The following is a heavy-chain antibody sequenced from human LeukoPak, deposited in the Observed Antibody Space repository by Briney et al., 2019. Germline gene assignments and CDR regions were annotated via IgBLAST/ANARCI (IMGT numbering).Heavy chain of an antibody. CDR3: ARDPFPRDGYIPDAFDI. CDR2: ISSSTSYI. D-gene: IGHD5-24*01. J-gene: IGHJ3*02. Sequence: GGSLRLSCAASGFIFSTYSMNWVRQAPGKGLEWVSSISSSTSYIYYADSVKGRFTISRDNSKNTLYLQMNSLRAEDTAVYYCARDPFPRDGYIPDAFDIWGQGTMVTVSS. CDR1: GFIFSTYS. V-gene: IGHV3-21*01.